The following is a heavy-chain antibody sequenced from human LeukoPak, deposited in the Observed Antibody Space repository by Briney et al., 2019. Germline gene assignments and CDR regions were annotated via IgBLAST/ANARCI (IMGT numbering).Heavy chain of an antibody. CDR1: GGTFSSYA. V-gene: IGHV1-69*05. CDR3: ARDPVVVPAAVQNNYYYYGMDV. D-gene: IGHD2-2*01. CDR2: IIPIFGTA. J-gene: IGHJ6*02. Sequence: SVKVSCKASGGTFSSYAISWVRQAPGQGLEWMGGIIPIFGTANYAQKFQGRVTITTDESTSTAYMELSSLRSEDTAVYYCARDPVVVPAAVQNNYYYYGMDVWGQGTTVTVFS.